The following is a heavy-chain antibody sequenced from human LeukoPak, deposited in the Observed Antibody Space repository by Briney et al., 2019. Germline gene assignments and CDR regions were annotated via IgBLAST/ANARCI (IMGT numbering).Heavy chain of an antibody. J-gene: IGHJ4*02. CDR2: LNGDNT. D-gene: IGHD3-3*01. V-gene: IGHV3-23*01. Sequence: GGSLRLSCAASGFTFSNFAMSWIRQAPGKGLEWVSALNGDNTYYADSVKGRFTISRDNSKNTLYLQMNSLRAEDTAVYYCARAYYDFWSGYYTDDYWGQGTLVTVSS. CDR1: GFTFSNFA. CDR3: ARAYYDFWSGYYTDDY.